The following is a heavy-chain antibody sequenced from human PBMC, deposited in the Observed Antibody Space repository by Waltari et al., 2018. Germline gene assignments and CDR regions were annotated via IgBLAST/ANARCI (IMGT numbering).Heavy chain of an antibody. J-gene: IGHJ6*03. Sequence: TVKISCKVSGYPFTDYYMHWVQQAHGKGLEWMGLVDPEDGETIYAEKFQGRVTIRSDTSTDTAYMELSSLGSEDPAVYYGATTGPLGYCSGGSCGRYYYYMDVWGKGATVTVSS. CDR2: VDPEDGET. D-gene: IGHD2-15*01. V-gene: IGHV1-69-2*01. CDR1: GYPFTDYY. CDR3: ATTGPLGYCSGGSCGRYYYYMDV.